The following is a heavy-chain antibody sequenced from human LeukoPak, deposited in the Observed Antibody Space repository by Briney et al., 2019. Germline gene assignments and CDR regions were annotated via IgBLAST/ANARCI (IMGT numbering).Heavy chain of an antibody. V-gene: IGHV3-74*01. J-gene: IGHJ4*02. CDR2: INSDGSST. D-gene: IGHD6-19*01. CDR3: ARDPSTVAGPGFDY. Sequence: GGSLRLSCAASGFTFSSYWMHWVRQAPGKGLVWVSRINSDGSSTSYADSVKGRSTISRDNAKNTLYLQMNSLRAEDTAVYYCARDPSTVAGPGFDYWGQGTLVTVSS. CDR1: GFTFSSYW.